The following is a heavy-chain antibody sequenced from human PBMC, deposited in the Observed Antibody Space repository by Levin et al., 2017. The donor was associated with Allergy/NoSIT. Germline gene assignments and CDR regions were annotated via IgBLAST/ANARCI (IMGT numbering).Heavy chain of an antibody. Sequence: SETLSLTCSVSGGSISSSSYYWGWIRQPPGKGLEWIGSIYYSGSTYYNPSLKSRVTISVDTSKNQFSLKLSSVTAADTAVYYCARTSPKRGWAFDIWGQGTMVTVSS. D-gene: IGHD6-19*01. CDR3: ARTSPKRGWAFDI. CDR2: IYYSGST. CDR1: GGSISSSSYY. J-gene: IGHJ3*02. V-gene: IGHV4-39*01.